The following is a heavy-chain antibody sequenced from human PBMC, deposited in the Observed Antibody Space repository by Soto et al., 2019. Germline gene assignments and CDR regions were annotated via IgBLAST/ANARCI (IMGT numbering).Heavy chain of an antibody. CDR3: ARQSNYMRH. Sequence: QVQLVESGGGVVQPGRSLRLSCAASGFTFSSYAMHWVRQAPGKGLEWVAVISYDGSNKYYADSVKGRFTISRDNSKNTLYLQMNSLRAEDTAVYYCARQSNYMRHWGQGTLVTVSS. CDR1: GFTFSSYA. J-gene: IGHJ4*02. V-gene: IGHV3-30-3*01. CDR2: ISYDGSNK. D-gene: IGHD4-4*01.